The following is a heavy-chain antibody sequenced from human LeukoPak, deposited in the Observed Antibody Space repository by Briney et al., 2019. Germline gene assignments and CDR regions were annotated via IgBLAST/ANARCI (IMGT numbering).Heavy chain of an antibody. V-gene: IGHV3-23*01. CDR1: GFTFSTYA. CDR2: TSGNGGST. D-gene: IGHD5-12*01. Sequence: PGGSLRLSCAASGFTFSTYAMTWVRQAPGKGLEWVSATSGNGGSTYYADSVKGRFTISRDNSKNTLYLQMNSLRAEDTAVYYCAKTSGYSGYDPFDYWGQGTLVTVSS. CDR3: AKTSGYSGYDPFDY. J-gene: IGHJ4*02.